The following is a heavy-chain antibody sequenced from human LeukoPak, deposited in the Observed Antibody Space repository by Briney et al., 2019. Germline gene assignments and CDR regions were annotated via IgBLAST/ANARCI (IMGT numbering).Heavy chain of an antibody. CDR2: ISGSGGST. CDR1: GFTFSSYA. J-gene: IGHJ4*02. Sequence: GGSLRLSCAASGFTFSSYAMSWVRQAPGKGLEWVSAISGSGGSTYYADSVKGWFTISRDNSKNTLYLQMNSLRAEDTAVYYCAKAAGYCSSTSCYPPIIRYWGQGTLVTVSS. CDR3: AKAAGYCSSTSCYPPIIRY. V-gene: IGHV3-23*01. D-gene: IGHD2-2*01.